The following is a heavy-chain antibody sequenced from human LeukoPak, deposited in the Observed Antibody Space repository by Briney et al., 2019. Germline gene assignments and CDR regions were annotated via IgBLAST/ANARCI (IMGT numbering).Heavy chain of an antibody. V-gene: IGHV3-48*02. J-gene: IGHJ6*02. CDR3: ARVARIAAAGTRGIYYYYGMDV. Sequence: GGSLRLSCAASGFTFSSYSMSWVRQAPGKGLEWVSYISSSSTIYYADSVKGRFTISRDNAKNSLYLQMNSLRDEDTAVYYCARVARIAAAGTRGIYYYYGMDVWGQGTTVTVSS. CDR1: GFTFSSYS. CDR2: ISSSSTI. D-gene: IGHD6-13*01.